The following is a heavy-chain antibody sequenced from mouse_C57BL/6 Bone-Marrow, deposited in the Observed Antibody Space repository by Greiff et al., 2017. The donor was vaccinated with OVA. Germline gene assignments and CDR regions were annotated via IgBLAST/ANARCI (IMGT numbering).Heavy chain of an antibody. CDR3: AREDLGPYYAMDY. Sequence: QVQLQQPGAELVRPGSSVKLSCKASGYTFTSYWMHWVKQRPIQGLEWIGNIDPSDSETHYNQKFKDKATLTVDKSSSTAYMQLSSLTSEDSAVYYCAREDLGPYYAMDYWGQGTSVTVSS. CDR2: IDPSDSET. CDR1: GYTFTSYW. J-gene: IGHJ4*01. V-gene: IGHV1-52*01.